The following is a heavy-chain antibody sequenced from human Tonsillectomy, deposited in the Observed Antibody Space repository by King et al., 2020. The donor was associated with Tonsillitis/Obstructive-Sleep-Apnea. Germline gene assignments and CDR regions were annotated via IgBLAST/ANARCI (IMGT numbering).Heavy chain of an antibody. J-gene: IGHJ4*02. CDR1: GFTFDDYA. Sequence: VQLVESGGGLVQPGRSLRLSCAASGFTFDDYAMHWVRQAPGKGLEWVSYISWIGGSIGYADSVKGRFTISRDNAKNSLYLQMNSLRAEDTALYYCVKYQAPMATMEDYFAYWGQGTLVTVSS. CDR3: VKYQAPMATMEDYFAY. V-gene: IGHV3-9*01. CDR2: ISWIGGSI. D-gene: IGHD5-24*01.